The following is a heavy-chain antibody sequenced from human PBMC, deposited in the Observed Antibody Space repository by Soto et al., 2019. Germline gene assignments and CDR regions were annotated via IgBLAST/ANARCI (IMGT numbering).Heavy chain of an antibody. D-gene: IGHD2-21*02. Sequence: VQLIESRVGVFQPGRSLRLSCEASGFTLSNYAMHWVRQAPGKGLEWVAAISYDGGNEYYGDSVKGRFTISKDNSKSTLYLQMNSRRPEYTAVYYFVKGEATVVTRVSEHWCQGTRVIVSS. J-gene: IGHJ4*02. CDR3: VKGEATVVTRVSEH. CDR2: ISYDGGNE. V-gene: IGHV3-30*18. CDR1: GFTLSNYA.